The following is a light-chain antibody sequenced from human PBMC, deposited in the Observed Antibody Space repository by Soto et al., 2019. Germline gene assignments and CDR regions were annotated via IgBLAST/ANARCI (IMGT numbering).Light chain of an antibody. Sequence: ETVLTQSPGTVSLYPGERATLSCTTSQSVRSNYLAWYQQKPGQAPRLVVYGVFNRATGITDRFSGSGSGTDFTVTISGLEPEDSAVYNCQYYDGSPRTFGQGPKLEI. J-gene: IGKJ2*01. CDR2: GVF. CDR1: QSVRSNY. V-gene: IGKV3-20*01. CDR3: QYYDGSPRT.